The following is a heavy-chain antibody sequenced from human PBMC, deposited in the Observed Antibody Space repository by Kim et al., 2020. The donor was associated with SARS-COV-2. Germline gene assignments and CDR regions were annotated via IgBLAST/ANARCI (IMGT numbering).Heavy chain of an antibody. V-gene: IGHV1-2*02. Sequence: NYAQKFQGRVTMTRDTSISTAYMELSRLRSDDTAVYYCARVDEEGDSFPWGQGTLVTVSS. J-gene: IGHJ5*02. CDR3: ARVDEEGDSFP. D-gene: IGHD2-21*01.